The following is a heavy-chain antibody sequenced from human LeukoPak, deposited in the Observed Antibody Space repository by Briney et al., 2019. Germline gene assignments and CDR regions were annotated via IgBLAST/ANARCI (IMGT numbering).Heavy chain of an antibody. CDR1: GYTFTSYD. J-gene: IGHJ4*02. CDR2: MSPNSGNT. V-gene: IGHV1-8*01. D-gene: IGHD7-27*01. CDR3: ARGPPNWGYDY. Sequence: ASVKVSCTASGYTFTSYDINWVRQATGQGLEWMGWMSPNSGNTGYAQKFQGRVTMTRSTSMSTAYMELSSLRSEDTAVHYCARGPPNWGYDYWGQGTLVTVSS.